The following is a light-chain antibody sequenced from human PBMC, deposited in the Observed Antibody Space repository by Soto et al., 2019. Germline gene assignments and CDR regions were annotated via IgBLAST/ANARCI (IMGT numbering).Light chain of an antibody. V-gene: IGKV3-15*01. J-gene: IGKJ4*01. Sequence: EIVMTQSPATLSVSPGERATLSCRASQSVSSNLAWYQQKPGQAPRLLIYGASTRATGIPARFSGSGPGTEFTLTIRRLQSEDFAVYYCQQYNTWPLTFGGGTKVEIK. CDR1: QSVSSN. CDR3: QQYNTWPLT. CDR2: GAS.